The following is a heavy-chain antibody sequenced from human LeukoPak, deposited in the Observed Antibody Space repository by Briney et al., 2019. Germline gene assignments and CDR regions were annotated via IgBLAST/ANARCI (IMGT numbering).Heavy chain of an antibody. J-gene: IGHJ3*02. CDR2: IYYSGST. CDR1: GGSISSGDYY. D-gene: IGHD4-17*01. V-gene: IGHV4-30-4*08. Sequence: PSQTLSLTCTVSGGSISSGDYYWSWIRQPPGKGLEWIGYIYYSGSTYYNPSLKSRVTISVDTSKNQFSLKLSSVTAADTAVYYCARDDYGDYVVEDDAFDIWGQGTMVTVSS. CDR3: ARDDYGDYVVEDDAFDI.